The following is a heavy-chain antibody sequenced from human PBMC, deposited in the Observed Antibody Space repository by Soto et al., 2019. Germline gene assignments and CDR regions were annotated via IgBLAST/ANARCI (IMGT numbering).Heavy chain of an antibody. CDR1: GFTFDDYG. Sequence: GGSLRLSCAASGFTFDDYGMSWVRQAPGKRLEWVSGINWNGGSTGYADSVKGRFTISRDNAKNSLYLQMNSLRAEDAALYHCARFNRGEWWYFDLWGRGSRVTVSS. CDR3: ARFNRGEWWYFDL. D-gene: IGHD3-10*01. V-gene: IGHV3-20*01. CDR2: INWNGGST. J-gene: IGHJ2*01.